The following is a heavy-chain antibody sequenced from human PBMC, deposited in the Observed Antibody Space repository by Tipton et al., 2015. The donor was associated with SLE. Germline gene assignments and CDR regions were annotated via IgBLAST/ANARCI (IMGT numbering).Heavy chain of an antibody. D-gene: IGHD2-8*02. Sequence: TLSLTCIVSGGSITTRSYYWGWIRQPPGKGLEWIASISYSGATYYNPSLKSRVIISLDTSRNHFSLKLTSVTAADTAVYFCAGDGDIVLEPVPIPPAFDIWGQGTTVTVSS. CDR2: ISYSGAT. J-gene: IGHJ3*02. CDR1: GGSITTRSYY. CDR3: AGDGDIVLEPVPIPPAFDI. V-gene: IGHV4-39*07.